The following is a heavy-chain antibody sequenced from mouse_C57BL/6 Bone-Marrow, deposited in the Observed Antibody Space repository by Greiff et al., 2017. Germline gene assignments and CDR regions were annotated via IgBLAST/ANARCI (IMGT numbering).Heavy chain of an antibody. CDR1: GYTFTSYW. V-gene: IGHV1-5*01. J-gene: IGHJ1*03. Sequence: VQLQQSGTVLARPGASVKMSCKTSGYTFTSYWMHWVKQRPGQGLEWIGAIYPGNSDTSYNQKFKGKAKLTAVTSSSTAYMELSSLTNEDSAVYYWTRWGATVVSRYWYFDVWGTGTTVTVSS. CDR2: IYPGNSDT. CDR3: TRWGATVVSRYWYFDV. D-gene: IGHD1-1*01.